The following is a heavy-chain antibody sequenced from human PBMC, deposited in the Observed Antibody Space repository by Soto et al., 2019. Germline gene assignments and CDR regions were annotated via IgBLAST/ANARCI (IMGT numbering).Heavy chain of an antibody. CDR2: ITSSGSDT. CDR1: GFTFRLYN. CDR3: VKGNTEIG. Sequence: EVKLLESGGGLVQPGGSLRLSCAASGFTFRLYNMNWVRQGPGKGLEWVSTITSSGSDTYYADSVKGRFIISRDNSKNTLFLQMNSLRADDTAVYHCVKGNTEIGGGRGTLVTVSS. D-gene: IGHD3-22*01. V-gene: IGHV3-23*05. J-gene: IGHJ4*02.